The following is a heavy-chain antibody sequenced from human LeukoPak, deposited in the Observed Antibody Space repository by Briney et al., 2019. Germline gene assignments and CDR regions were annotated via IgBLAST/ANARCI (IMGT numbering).Heavy chain of an antibody. CDR2: ISWDGGST. J-gene: IGHJ6*03. CDR3: AKAYSSYYYYMDV. Sequence: SGGSLRLSCAASGFTFDDYTMHWVRHAPGKGLEWVSLISWDGGSTYYADSVKGRFTISRDNSKNSLYLQMNSLRTEDTALYYCAKAYSSYYYYMDVWGKGTTVTVSS. D-gene: IGHD6-13*01. CDR1: GFTFDDYT. V-gene: IGHV3-43*01.